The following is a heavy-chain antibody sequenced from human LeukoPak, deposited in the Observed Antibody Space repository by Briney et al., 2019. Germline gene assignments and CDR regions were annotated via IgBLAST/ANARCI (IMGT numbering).Heavy chain of an antibody. V-gene: IGHV1-69*01. Sequence: ASVKVSCKASGGTFSSYAISWVRQAPGQGLEWMGGIIPIFGTANYAQKFQGRVTITADESTSTAYMELRSLRSDDTAVYYCARAQMIDIAVAGTDDYWGQGTLVTVSS. CDR1: GGTFSSYA. D-gene: IGHD6-19*01. CDR3: ARAQMIDIAVAGTDDY. CDR2: IIPIFGTA. J-gene: IGHJ4*02.